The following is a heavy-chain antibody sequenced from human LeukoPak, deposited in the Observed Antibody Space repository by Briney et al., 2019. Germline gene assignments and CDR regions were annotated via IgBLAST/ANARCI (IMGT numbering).Heavy chain of an antibody. V-gene: IGHV3-7*01. CDR2: IKQDGSAK. CDR3: ARDEV. CDR1: GFIFSSYW. J-gene: IGHJ4*02. Sequence: GGSLRLSCAASGFIFSSYWMGWVRQAPGKGLEWVANIKQDGSAKYYVDSEQGRFTISRDNAKNSLYLQMNSLRAEDTAVYYCARDEVWGQGTLVTVSS.